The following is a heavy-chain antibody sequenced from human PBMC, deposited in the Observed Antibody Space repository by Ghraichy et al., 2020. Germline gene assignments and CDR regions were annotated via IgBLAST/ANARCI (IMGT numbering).Heavy chain of an antibody. J-gene: IGHJ6*02. D-gene: IGHD2-2*01. CDR3: AIDKAGDQYGMDV. V-gene: IGHV3-21*01. Sequence: GGSLRLSCAASGFTFSAYSMNWVRQAPGKGLEWVSSISSSSSYIYYADSVKGRFTISRDNAKNSLYLQMNSLRAEDTAFYYCAIDKAGDQYGMDVWGQGTTVTVSS. CDR1: GFTFSAYS. CDR2: ISSSSSYI.